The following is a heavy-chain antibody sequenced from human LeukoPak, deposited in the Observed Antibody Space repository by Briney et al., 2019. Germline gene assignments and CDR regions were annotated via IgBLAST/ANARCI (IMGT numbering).Heavy chain of an antibody. J-gene: IGHJ4*02. V-gene: IGHV4-30-2*01. D-gene: IGHD3-22*01. Sequence: SETLSLTCAVSGGSISSGGYSWSWIRQPPGKGLEWIGYNYHSGSTYYNPSLKSRVTISVDRSKNQFSLKLSSVTAADTAVYYCAREDYDSSGFDYWGQGTLVTVSS. CDR2: NYHSGST. CDR1: GGSISSGGYS. CDR3: AREDYDSSGFDY.